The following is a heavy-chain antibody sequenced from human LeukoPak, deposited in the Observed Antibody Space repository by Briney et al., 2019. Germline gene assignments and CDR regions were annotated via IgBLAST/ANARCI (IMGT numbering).Heavy chain of an antibody. V-gene: IGHV5-51*01. CDR3: ARHRYYYDSSGYYFDY. CDR1: GYSFTSYW. J-gene: IGHJ4*02. Sequence: GESLKISCKGSGYSFTSYWIGWVRQMPGKGLEWMGIIYPGDSDTRYSPSFQGQVTISADKSISTAYLQWSSLKASDTAMYYCARHRYYYDSSGYYFDYWGKGTLVTVSS. D-gene: IGHD3-22*01. CDR2: IYPGDSDT.